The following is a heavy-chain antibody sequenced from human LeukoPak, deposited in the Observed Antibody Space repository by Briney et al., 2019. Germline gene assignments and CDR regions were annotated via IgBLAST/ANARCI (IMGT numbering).Heavy chain of an antibody. V-gene: IGHV4-39*01. CDR2: LSHAGNT. CDR3: AKHNAPRRVGFDF. D-gene: IGHD2-2*01. Sequence: SETLSLTRSVSGDSVRNDFYYWGWIRQPPGKGLEWVACLSHAGNTWYNPSLESRLSISGDTSKNQFSLKFSSVTAADTALYWCAKHNAPRRVGFDFWGQGILVTVSS. CDR1: GDSVRNDFYY. J-gene: IGHJ4*02.